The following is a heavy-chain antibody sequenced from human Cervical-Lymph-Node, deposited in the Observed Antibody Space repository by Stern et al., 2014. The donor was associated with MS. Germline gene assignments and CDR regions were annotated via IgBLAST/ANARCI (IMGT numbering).Heavy chain of an antibody. J-gene: IGHJ6*02. CDR1: GFTFSSYS. Sequence: EVQLVESGGGLVQPGGSLRLSCAASGFTFSSYSMNWVRQAPGKGLEWVSYISSSSSTIYYADSVKGRFTISRDNAKNSLYLQMNSLRDEDTAVYYCARDMGSGWDYYYYGMDVWGQGTTVTVSS. CDR3: ARDMGSGWDYYYYGMDV. V-gene: IGHV3-48*02. CDR2: ISSSSSTI. D-gene: IGHD6-19*01.